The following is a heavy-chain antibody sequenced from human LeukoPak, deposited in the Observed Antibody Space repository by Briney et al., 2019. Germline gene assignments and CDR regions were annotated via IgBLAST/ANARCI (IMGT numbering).Heavy chain of an antibody. CDR1: GFTFSSYS. V-gene: IGHV3-21*01. CDR2: ITSSSSNT. Sequence: SGGSLRLSCAASGFTFSSYSMNWVRQAPGKGLEWVSAITSSSSNTYYADSVKGRFTISRDNAKNSLCLQMNSLRAEDTAVYYCSGYNWFDPWGQGTLVTVSS. J-gene: IGHJ5*02. CDR3: SGYNWFDP.